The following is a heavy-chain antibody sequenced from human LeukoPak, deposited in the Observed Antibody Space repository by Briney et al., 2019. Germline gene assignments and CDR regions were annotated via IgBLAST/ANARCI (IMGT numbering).Heavy chain of an antibody. CDR2: FDPEDGET. Sequence: EASVKVFCKVSGYTLTELSMHWVRQAPGKGLEWMGGFDPEDGETIYAQKFQGRVTMTEDTSTDTAYVELSSLRSEDTAVYYCATDPVFGMDVWGQGTTVTVSS. J-gene: IGHJ6*02. CDR1: GYTLTELS. CDR3: ATDPVFGMDV. V-gene: IGHV1-24*01.